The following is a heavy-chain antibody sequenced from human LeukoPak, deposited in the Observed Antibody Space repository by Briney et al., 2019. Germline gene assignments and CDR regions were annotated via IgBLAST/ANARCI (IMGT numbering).Heavy chain of an antibody. V-gene: IGHV3-30*04. D-gene: IGHD2-2*01. CDR2: ISYDGSNK. CDR3: AREEGYCSSTSCAMGYYYYMDV. Sequence: GGSLRLSCAASGFTFSSYAMHWVRQAPGKGLEWVAVISYDGSNKYYADSVKGRFTISRDNAKNTLYLQMNSLRAEDTAVYYCAREEGYCSSTSCAMGYYYYMDVWGKGTTVTVSS. J-gene: IGHJ6*03. CDR1: GFTFSSYA.